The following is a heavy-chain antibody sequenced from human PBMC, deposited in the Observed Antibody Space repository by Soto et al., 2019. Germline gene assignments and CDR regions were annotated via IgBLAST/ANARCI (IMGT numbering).Heavy chain of an antibody. J-gene: IGHJ5*02. D-gene: IGHD3-22*01. Sequence: GASVEVSCKASGGTFSSCASSWVRQAPGQGLEWMGIINPSGGSTSYAQKFQGRVTMTRDTSTSTVYMELSSLRSEDTAVYYCARDGYYYDSSAYNWFDPWGQGTLVTVSS. CDR1: GGTFSSCA. V-gene: IGHV1-46*01. CDR3: ARDGYYYDSSAYNWFDP. CDR2: INPSGGST.